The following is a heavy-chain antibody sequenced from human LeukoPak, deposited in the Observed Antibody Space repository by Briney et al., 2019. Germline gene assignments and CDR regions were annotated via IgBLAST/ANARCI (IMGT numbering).Heavy chain of an antibody. CDR1: GYTFTSYY. CDR2: INPSGGST. Sequence: ASVKVSCKASGYTFTSYYMHWVRQAPGQGLEWMGIINPSGGSTSYAQKFQGRVPMTRDTSTSTVYMELSSLRSEDTAVYYCARGPSLVVVTAIPFDYWGQGTLVTVSS. V-gene: IGHV1-46*01. CDR3: ARGPSLVVVTAIPFDY. J-gene: IGHJ4*02. D-gene: IGHD2-21*02.